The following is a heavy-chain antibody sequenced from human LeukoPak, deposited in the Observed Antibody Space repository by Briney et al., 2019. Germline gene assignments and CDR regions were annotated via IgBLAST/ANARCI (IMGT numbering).Heavy chain of an antibody. CDR3: AKRITYYYDSSGYYSS. J-gene: IGHJ3*01. CDR2: ISDSGGRT. V-gene: IGHV3-23*01. CDR1: GITLSNYG. Sequence: PGGSLRLSCAVSGITLSNYGMSWVRQAPGKGLEWVAGISDSGGRTNYADSVKGRFTISRDNSKNTLYLQMNSLRAEDTAVYYCAKRITYYYDSSGYYSSWGQGTMVTVSS. D-gene: IGHD3-22*01.